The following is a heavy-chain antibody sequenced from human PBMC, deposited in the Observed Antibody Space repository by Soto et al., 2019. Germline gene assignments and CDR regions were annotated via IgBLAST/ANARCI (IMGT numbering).Heavy chain of an antibody. D-gene: IGHD3-9*01. CDR3: ASLIGTGRFDP. J-gene: IGHJ5*02. Sequence: QVQLVQSGAEVKKPGSSVKVSCKASGGTFNSHGITWVRQAPGQGLEWMGGIIPGFDTPNYAQRFQGRLTIIEDESTHTAYMNLSSLRCEDTAIYYCASLIGTGRFDPWGQGTLVTVSS. V-gene: IGHV1-69*01. CDR2: IIPGFDTP. CDR1: GGTFNSHG.